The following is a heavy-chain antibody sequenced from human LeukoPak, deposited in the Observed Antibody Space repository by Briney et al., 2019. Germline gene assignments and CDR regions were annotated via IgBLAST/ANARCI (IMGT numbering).Heavy chain of an antibody. J-gene: IGHJ4*02. CDR3: AKERSGGWPFDY. CDR2: IGDSGVRT. CDR1: GFTFSSYS. V-gene: IGHV3-23*01. D-gene: IGHD6-19*01. Sequence: GGSLRPSCAAAGFTFSSYSMGWVSQDPGRGREWVSGIGDSGVRTYYADSVKGRFTISRDNSKSTLHLQMSSLRAEDTAVYYCAKERSGGWPFDYWGQGTLVSVSS.